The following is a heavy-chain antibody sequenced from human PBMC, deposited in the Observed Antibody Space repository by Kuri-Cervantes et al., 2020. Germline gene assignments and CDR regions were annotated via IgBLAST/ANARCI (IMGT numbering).Heavy chain of an antibody. CDR1: GGTFSRYI. Sequence: SVKVSCKASGGTFSRYIIIWVRLAPGQGPEWMGRIIPIFITSTSAQILQDRVTITANKSTSTSCMGLSCLRSEDTAVYYCARGLDYWGQGTLVTVSS. J-gene: IGHJ4*02. CDR3: ARGLDY. CDR2: IIPIFITS. V-gene: IGHV1-69*06.